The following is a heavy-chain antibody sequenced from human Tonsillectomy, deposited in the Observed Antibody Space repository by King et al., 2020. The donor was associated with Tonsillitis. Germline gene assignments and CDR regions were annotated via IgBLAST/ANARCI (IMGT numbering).Heavy chain of an antibody. Sequence: VQLVESGGGLVQPGRSLRLSCAASGFTFDDYAMHWVRQAPGKGLEWVSGISWNSGSIGYADSVKGRFTISRDNAKNSLYLQMNSLRAEDTALYYCAKDRPYDSSCYYSGWNAFDIWGQGTMVTVSS. V-gene: IGHV3-9*01. CDR3: AKDRPYDSSCYYSGWNAFDI. CDR2: ISWNSGSI. D-gene: IGHD3-22*01. CDR1: GFTFDDYA. J-gene: IGHJ3*02.